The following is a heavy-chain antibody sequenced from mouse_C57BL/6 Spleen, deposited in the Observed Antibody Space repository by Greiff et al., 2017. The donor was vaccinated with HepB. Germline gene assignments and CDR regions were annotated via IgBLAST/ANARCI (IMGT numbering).Heavy chain of an antibody. D-gene: IGHD4-1*01. CDR3: ASGTGEFDY. CDR1: GYTFTDYY. J-gene: IGHJ2*01. V-gene: IGHV1-76*01. Sequence: VQVVESGAELVRPGASVKLSCKASGYTFTDYYINWVKQRPGQGLEWIARIYPGSGNTYYNEKFKGKATLTAEKSSSTAYMQLSSLTSEDSAVYFCASGTGEFDYWGQGTTLTVSS. CDR2: IYPGSGNT.